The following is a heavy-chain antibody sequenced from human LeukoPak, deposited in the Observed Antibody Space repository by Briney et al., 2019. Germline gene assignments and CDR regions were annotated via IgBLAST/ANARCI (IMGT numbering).Heavy chain of an antibody. CDR2: IYHSGTT. V-gene: IGHV4-4*02. CDR1: GDSISTTHW. J-gene: IGHJ3*02. Sequence: SETLSLTCAVSGDSISTTHWWSWVRQPPGKGLEWIGEIYHSGTTNYNPSLKSRVTISVDKSKNQFSLKLSSVTAADTAMYYCARDQWLLRGGDHDAFDIWGQGTMVTVSS. CDR3: ARDQWLLRGGDHDAFDI. D-gene: IGHD3-22*01.